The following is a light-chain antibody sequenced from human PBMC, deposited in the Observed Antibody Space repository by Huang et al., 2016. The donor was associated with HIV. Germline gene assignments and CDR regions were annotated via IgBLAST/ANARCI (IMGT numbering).Light chain of an antibody. CDR1: QDINNF. Sequence: DIQMTQSPSSLSASVGDRVTITCRASQDINNFLAWYQQKPGGVPRLLIHGVSTLQSGVPSRFSGSGSGTDFTLTISSLQAEDVGLYFCQKYDSAPRTFGQGTKVEIK. V-gene: IGKV1-27*01. J-gene: IGKJ1*01. CDR3: QKYDSAPRT. CDR2: GVS.